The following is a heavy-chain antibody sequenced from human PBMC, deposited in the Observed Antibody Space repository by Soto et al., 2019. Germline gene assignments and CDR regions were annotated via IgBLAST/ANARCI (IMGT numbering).Heavy chain of an antibody. Sequence: ASVKVSCKASGYTFTSYDINWVRQATGQGLEWMGWMNPNSGNTGYAQKFQGRVTMTRNTSISTAYMELSSLRSEDTAVYYCVRETFWSGYFIFSTNPNEYYFDYWGQGTLVTVSS. D-gene: IGHD3-3*01. V-gene: IGHV1-8*01. J-gene: IGHJ4*02. CDR1: GYTFTSYD. CDR2: MNPNSGNT. CDR3: VRETFWSGYFIFSTNPNEYYFDY.